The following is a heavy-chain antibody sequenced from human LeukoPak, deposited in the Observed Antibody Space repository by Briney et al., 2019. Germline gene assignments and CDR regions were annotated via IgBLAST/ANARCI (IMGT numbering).Heavy chain of an antibody. CDR2: INQDGSEK. CDR3: ARGDSSGSIFDY. Sequence: GGSLRLSCAASGFSFSRYWMSWVRQAPGKGLEWVANINQDGSEKYYADSVKGRFTFSRDNAKNSVYLEMNSPRAEDTAMYYCARGDSSGSIFDYWGQGTLVTVSS. J-gene: IGHJ4*02. D-gene: IGHD3-22*01. V-gene: IGHV3-7*01. CDR1: GFSFSRYW.